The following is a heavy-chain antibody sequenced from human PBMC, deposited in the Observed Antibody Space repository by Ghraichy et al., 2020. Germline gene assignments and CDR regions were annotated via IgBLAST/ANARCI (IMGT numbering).Heavy chain of an antibody. CDR3: AKSTYSRGWFDP. Sequence: GGSLRLSCAASGFTFTSYAMSWVRQAPGKGLEWVSFISGSGTTTYFSDSVKGRFTISRDDSKNTLYLQMSSLRAEDTAVYYCAKSTYSRGWFDPWGQGTLVTVSS. CDR2: ISGSGTTT. D-gene: IGHD6-13*01. V-gene: IGHV3-23*01. CDR1: GFTFTSYA. J-gene: IGHJ5*02.